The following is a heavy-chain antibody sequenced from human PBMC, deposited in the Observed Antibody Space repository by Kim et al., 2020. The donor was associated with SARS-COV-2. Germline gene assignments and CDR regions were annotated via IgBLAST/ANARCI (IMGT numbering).Heavy chain of an antibody. D-gene: IGHD3-22*01. CDR1: GYTLTELS. CDR3: ATSPVVVVTPWFDP. J-gene: IGHJ5*02. Sequence: SVKVSCKVSGYTLTELSMHWVRQAPGKGLEWMGGFDPEDGETIYAQKFQGRVTMTEDTSTDTAYMELSSLRSEDTAVYYCATSPVVVVTPWFDPWGQGTLVTVSS. CDR2: FDPEDGET. V-gene: IGHV1-24*01.